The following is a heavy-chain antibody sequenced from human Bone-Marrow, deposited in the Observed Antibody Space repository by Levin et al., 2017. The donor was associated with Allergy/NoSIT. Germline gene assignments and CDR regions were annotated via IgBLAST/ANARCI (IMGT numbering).Heavy chain of an antibody. J-gene: IGHJ4*02. Sequence: SVKVSCKVSGGTFSSYTLNWVRQTPGQGLEWMGRIIPIIERTNYAQKFQGRVTITADKSTSTAYMEVSSLRSEDTAIYYCARDRDVQVPSALGLWGLGTLVTVSS. D-gene: IGHD2-2*01. CDR3: ARDRDVQVPSALGL. V-gene: IGHV1-69*08. CDR1: GGTFSSYT. CDR2: IIPIIERT.